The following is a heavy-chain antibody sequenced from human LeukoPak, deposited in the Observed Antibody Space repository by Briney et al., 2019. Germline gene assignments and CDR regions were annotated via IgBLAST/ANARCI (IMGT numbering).Heavy chain of an antibody. CDR1: GFTFSSYE. V-gene: IGHV3-48*03. CDR3: ARGSGYSYGAFDP. J-gene: IGHJ5*02. Sequence: PGGSLRLSCAASGFTFSSYEMNWVRQAPGKGLEWVSYISSSGRTMYYADSVKGRFTISRENAKNSLYLQMNSLRAEDTAVYYCARGSGYSYGAFDPWGQGTLVTVSS. CDR2: ISSSGRTM. D-gene: IGHD5-18*01.